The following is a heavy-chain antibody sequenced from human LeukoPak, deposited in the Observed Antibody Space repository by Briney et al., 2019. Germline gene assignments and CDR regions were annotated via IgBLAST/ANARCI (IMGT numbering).Heavy chain of an antibody. CDR3: ARVGLFYDAFDI. CDR1: GFTFSSYS. J-gene: IGHJ3*02. CDR2: ISSSSSYI. V-gene: IGHV3-21*01. Sequence: GGSLRLSCAASGFTFSSYSMNWVRQAPGKGLEWVSSISSSSSYIYYADSVKGRFTISRDNAKNSLYLQMNSLRAEDTAVYYCARVGLFYDAFDIWGQGTMVTVSS. D-gene: IGHD2-15*01.